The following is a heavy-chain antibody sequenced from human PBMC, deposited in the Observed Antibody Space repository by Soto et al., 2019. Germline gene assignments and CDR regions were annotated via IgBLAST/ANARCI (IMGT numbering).Heavy chain of an antibody. CDR2: IHGGGTT. D-gene: IGHD3-16*01. Sequence: QVQLQESGPGLVKPSQTLSLTCTVSGGSVSSSNYYWTWIRQFPGKGLEWIGYIHGGGTTYYNPSLKGRLHMSVDTSKNQFSLKLSSVTAADTALSYCATYLLGDFDYWGQGILVTVSS. V-gene: IGHV4-31*03. CDR3: ATYLLGDFDY. CDR1: GGSVSSSNYY. J-gene: IGHJ4*02.